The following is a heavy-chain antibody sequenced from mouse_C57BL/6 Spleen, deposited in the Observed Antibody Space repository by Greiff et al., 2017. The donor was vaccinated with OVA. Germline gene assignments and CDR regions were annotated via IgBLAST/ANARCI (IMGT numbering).Heavy chain of an antibody. CDR2: IDPSDSET. Sequence: QVQLQQPGAELVRPGSSVKLSCKASGYTFTSYWMHWVKQRPIQGLEWIGNIDPSDSETHYNQKFKDKATLTVDKSSSTAYMQLSSLTSEDSAVYYCGTGPVVDWYFDVWGTGTTVTVSS. CDR1: GYTFTSYW. V-gene: IGHV1-52*01. D-gene: IGHD1-1*01. J-gene: IGHJ1*03. CDR3: GTGPVVDWYFDV.